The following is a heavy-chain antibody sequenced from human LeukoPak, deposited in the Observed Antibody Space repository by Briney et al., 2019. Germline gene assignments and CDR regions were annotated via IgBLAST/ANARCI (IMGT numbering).Heavy chain of an antibody. CDR2: IYNSGTT. V-gene: IGHV3-53*01. CDR3: ARGVSPGGFDY. Sequence: GGSLRLSCAASGYAVSNSYMAWDRQAPGKGLEWVSFIYNSGTTSHADSVKGRFTISRDNSKNTLYLQMNTLRDDDTALYYCARGVSPGGFDYWGQGTLVTVSS. J-gene: IGHJ4*02. CDR1: GYAVSNSY. D-gene: IGHD3-16*01.